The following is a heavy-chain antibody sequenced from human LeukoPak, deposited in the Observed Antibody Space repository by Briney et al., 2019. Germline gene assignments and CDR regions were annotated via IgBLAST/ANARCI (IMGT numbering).Heavy chain of an antibody. CDR1: GYSSTRFD. J-gene: IGHJ6*02. CDR3: ARGGSSSSYYNNYGMDV. V-gene: IGHV1-8*01. CDR2: MNPKRGNT. D-gene: IGHD6-13*01. Sequence: GASVKVSCTASGYSSTRFDINWVRQGTGQGLEWMGWMNPKRGNTGYAPTFQGRVTITRDTSIDTAFMELSSLRPDDTAVYYCARGGSSSSYYNNYGMDVWGQGTTITVSS.